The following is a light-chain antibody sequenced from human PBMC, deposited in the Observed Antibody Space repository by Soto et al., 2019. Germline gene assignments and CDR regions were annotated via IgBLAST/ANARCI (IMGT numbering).Light chain of an antibody. V-gene: IGLV1-44*01. CDR3: AGWDDSLYVVV. CDR2: SNN. Sequence: QSVLTQPPSASGTPGPRVTISCSGSSSNIGSNTVNWYQQLPGTAPKLLIYSNNQRPSGVPDRFSGSKSGTSASLAISGRQSEDESDYYCAGWDDSLYVVVFGGGTKLTVL. J-gene: IGLJ2*01. CDR1: SSNIGSNT.